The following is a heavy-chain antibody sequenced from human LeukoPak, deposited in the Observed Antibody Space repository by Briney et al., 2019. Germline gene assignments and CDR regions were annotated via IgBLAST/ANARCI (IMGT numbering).Heavy chain of an antibody. J-gene: IGHJ4*02. Sequence: GGSLRLSCAASGFTFSSYSMNWVRQAPGKGLEWVSSTSSSSSYIYYADSVKGRFTISRDNAKNSLYLQMNSLRAEDTAVYYCARDSSYYDFWSGFDYWGQGTLVTVSS. CDR3: ARDSSYYDFWSGFDY. CDR2: TSSSSSYI. D-gene: IGHD3-3*01. V-gene: IGHV3-21*01. CDR1: GFTFSSYS.